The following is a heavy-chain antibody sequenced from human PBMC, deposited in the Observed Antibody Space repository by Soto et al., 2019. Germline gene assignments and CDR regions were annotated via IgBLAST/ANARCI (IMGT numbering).Heavy chain of an antibody. J-gene: IGHJ4*02. Sequence: TGGSLRLSCTASGFPFSSYNMNWVRQAPGKGLEWVSSITSSSSYIFYADSVKGRFTISRDNAKNSLYLEMNSLRAEDTAVYYCAREFISARLPFDSWGQGTLVTVSS. CDR1: GFPFSSYN. V-gene: IGHV3-21*01. D-gene: IGHD6-6*01. CDR3: AREFISARLPFDS. CDR2: ITSSSSYI.